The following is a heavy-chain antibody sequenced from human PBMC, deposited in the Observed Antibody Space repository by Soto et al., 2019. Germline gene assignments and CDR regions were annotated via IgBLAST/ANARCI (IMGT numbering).Heavy chain of an antibody. D-gene: IGHD2-15*01. CDR3: AKSYSSGGNCYEGYYYYMDV. CDR1: GFTFSSYA. V-gene: IGHV3-23*01. Sequence: GGSLRLSCAASGFTFSSYAMSWVRQAPGKGLEWVSAISGSGGSTYYADSVKGRFTISRDNSKNTLYLQMNSLRAEDTAVYYWAKSYSSGGNCYEGYYYYMDVWGKGTTVTVSS. CDR2: ISGSGGST. J-gene: IGHJ6*03.